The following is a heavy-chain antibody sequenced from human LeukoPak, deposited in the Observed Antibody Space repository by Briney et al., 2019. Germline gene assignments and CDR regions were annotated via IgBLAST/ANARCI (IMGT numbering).Heavy chain of an antibody. Sequence: GGSLRLSCAASGFTFSSYWMSWVRQAPGKGLEWVANIKQDGSEKYYVDSVKGRFTISRDNAKNSLYLQMNSLRAEDTAVYYCARGVGYHGYYFDYWGQGTLVTVSS. CDR1: GFTFSSYW. CDR2: IKQDGSEK. CDR3: ARGVGYHGYYFDY. J-gene: IGHJ4*02. V-gene: IGHV3-7*03. D-gene: IGHD2-2*01.